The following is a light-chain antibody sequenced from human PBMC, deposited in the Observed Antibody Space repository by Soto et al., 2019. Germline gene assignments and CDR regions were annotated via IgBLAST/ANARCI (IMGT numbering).Light chain of an antibody. V-gene: IGKV3-11*01. Sequence: EIVMTQSPATLSVSPGERATLSCRASQSVSSSLAWYQQKPGQAPRLLIYDASSRATGIPARFSGSGSGTDFTLTISSLEPEDFAVYYCHHRGNGITFGQGARLEIK. CDR2: DAS. J-gene: IGKJ5*01. CDR3: HHRGNGIT. CDR1: QSVSSS.